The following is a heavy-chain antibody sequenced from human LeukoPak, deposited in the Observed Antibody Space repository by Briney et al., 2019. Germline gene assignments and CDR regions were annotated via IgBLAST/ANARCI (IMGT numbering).Heavy chain of an antibody. V-gene: IGHV3-23*01. CDR1: GFTFSSSA. Sequence: GGSLRLSCAASGFTFSSSAMSWFRQAPGKGLEWGSTISAGGGSTYYADSVKGRFTISGDNSKNTLYLHLNGLRAEDTAVYYCAKNYFDSSGYSFRPGHWGQGTLVAVSS. D-gene: IGHD3-22*01. J-gene: IGHJ4*02. CDR3: AKNYFDSSGYSFRPGH. CDR2: ISAGGGST.